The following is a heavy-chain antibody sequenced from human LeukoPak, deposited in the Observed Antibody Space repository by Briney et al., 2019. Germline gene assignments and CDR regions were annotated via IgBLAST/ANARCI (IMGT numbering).Heavy chain of an antibody. CDR2: IYTSGST. CDR1: GGSISSGSYY. CDR3: RYSSSWYVDY. V-gene: IGHV4-61*02. J-gene: IGHJ4*02. D-gene: IGHD6-13*01. Sequence: SETLSLTCTVSGGSISSGSYYWNWIRQPAGKGLEWIGRIYTSGSTNYSPSLKSRITISVDTSKKQFSLKLSSVTAADTAVYYCRYSSSWYVDYWGQGTLVTVSS.